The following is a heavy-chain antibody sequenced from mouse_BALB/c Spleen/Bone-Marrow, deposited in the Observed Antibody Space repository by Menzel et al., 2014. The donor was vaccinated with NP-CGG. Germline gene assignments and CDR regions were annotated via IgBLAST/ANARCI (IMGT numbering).Heavy chain of an antibody. Sequence: EVKLVESGGGLVQPGGSLRLSCATSGFTFTDYYMSWVRQPPGKALEWLGFIRNKANGYTTEYSASVKSRFTISRDNSQSILYLQMNTLRAEDSATYYCARDDAMDYWGQGTSVTVSS. CDR3: ARDDAMDY. CDR2: IRNKANGYTT. CDR1: GFTFTDYY. J-gene: IGHJ4*01. V-gene: IGHV7-3*02.